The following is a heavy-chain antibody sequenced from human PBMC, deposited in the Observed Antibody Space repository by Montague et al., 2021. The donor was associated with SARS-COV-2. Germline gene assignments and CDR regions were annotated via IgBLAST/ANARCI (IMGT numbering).Heavy chain of an antibody. Sequence: SETLSPTCTVSGDSMNNYYWSWIRQPPGKGLEWIGYINYSGSTHYNPPLQSRVTMSKDTSKNQFSLRLTSVTAADTAMYFCARAPMYRISWYAYFDYWGQGTLVTVSS. J-gene: IGHJ4*02. CDR1: GDSMNNYY. D-gene: IGHD6-13*01. CDR3: ARAPMYRISWYAYFDY. V-gene: IGHV4-59*01. CDR2: INYSGST.